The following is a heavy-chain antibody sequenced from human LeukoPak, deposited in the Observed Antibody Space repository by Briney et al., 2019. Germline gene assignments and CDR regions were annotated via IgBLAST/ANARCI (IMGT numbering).Heavy chain of an antibody. CDR2: IHYSGST. CDR1: GDSISSGDHY. V-gene: IGHV4-30-4*01. CDR3: TRAAADENSWYFFDY. J-gene: IGHJ4*02. Sequence: SETLSLTCTVSGDSISSGDHYWSWIRQPPGKGLEWIGYIHYSGSTYYNPSLKSRVIISVDMSKNQFSLSLNSLTAADSAVYYCTRAAADENSWYFFDYWGQGTLVTVSS. D-gene: IGHD1/OR15-1a*01.